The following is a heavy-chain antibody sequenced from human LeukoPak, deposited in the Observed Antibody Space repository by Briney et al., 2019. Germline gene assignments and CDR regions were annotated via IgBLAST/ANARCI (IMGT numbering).Heavy chain of an antibody. D-gene: IGHD5-24*01. V-gene: IGHV1-2*02. CDR1: GYTFTGYY. Sequence: ASVKVSCKASGYTFTGYYMHWVRQAPGQGLEWMGWINPNSGGTNYAQKFQGRVTMTRDTSISTAYMELSRLRSDDTAVDYCARGRDGYNDFGYFDYWGQGTLVTVSS. J-gene: IGHJ4*02. CDR2: INPNSGGT. CDR3: ARGRDGYNDFGYFDY.